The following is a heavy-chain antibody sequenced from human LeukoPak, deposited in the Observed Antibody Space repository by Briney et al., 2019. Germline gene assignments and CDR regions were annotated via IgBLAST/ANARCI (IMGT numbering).Heavy chain of an antibody. CDR2: ISYDGSNK. D-gene: IGHD2-15*01. Sequence: GGSLRLSCAASGFTFSSYGMHWVRQAPGKGLEWVAVISYDGSNKYYADSVKGRFTISRDNSKNTLYLQMNSLRAEDTAVYYCAKDRRLGYCSGGSCYLDYWSQGTLVTVSS. CDR3: AKDRRLGYCSGGSCYLDY. V-gene: IGHV3-30*18. J-gene: IGHJ4*02. CDR1: GFTFSSYG.